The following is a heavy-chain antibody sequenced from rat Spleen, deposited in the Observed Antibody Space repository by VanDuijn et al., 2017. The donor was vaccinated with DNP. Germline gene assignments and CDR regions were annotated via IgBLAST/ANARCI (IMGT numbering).Heavy chain of an antibody. Sequence: EVQLVESGGGLVQPGRSLKLSCAGSGFTFSDYNMAWVRQAPKKGLEWVATISYDGSSAYYGDSVKGRFTISRDNAKSTLYLQMDSLRSEDTATYYCAKVRTTGIPGFAYWGQGTLVTVSS. CDR2: ISYDGSSA. D-gene: IGHD1-9*01. J-gene: IGHJ3*01. V-gene: IGHV5-7*01. CDR1: GFTFSDYN. CDR3: AKVRTTGIPGFAY.